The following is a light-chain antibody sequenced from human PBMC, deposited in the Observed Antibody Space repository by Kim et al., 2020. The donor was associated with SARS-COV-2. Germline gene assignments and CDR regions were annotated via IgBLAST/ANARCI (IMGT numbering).Light chain of an antibody. Sequence: PPGERATPSCRPSQSVSSSYLAWYQQKPGQAPRLLIYGASSRATGIPDRFSGSGSGTDFTLTISRLEPEDFAVYYCQQYGSSPFTFGPGTKVDIK. CDR2: GAS. J-gene: IGKJ3*01. V-gene: IGKV3-20*01. CDR3: QQYGSSPFT. CDR1: QSVSSSY.